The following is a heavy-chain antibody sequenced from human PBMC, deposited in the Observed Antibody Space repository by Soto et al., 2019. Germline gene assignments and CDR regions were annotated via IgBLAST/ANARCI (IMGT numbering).Heavy chain of an antibody. J-gene: IGHJ5*02. V-gene: IGHV4-38-2*02. Sequence: SETLSLTCAVSGYSISSCYYWGWIRQPPGKGLEWIGSIYHSGSTYYNPSLKSRVTISVDTSKNQFSLKLSSVTAADTAVYYCARDRWYSSGWYNRRNWFDPWGQGTLVPVSS. CDR3: ARDRWYSSGWYNRRNWFDP. CDR1: GYSISSCYY. CDR2: IYHSGST. D-gene: IGHD6-19*01.